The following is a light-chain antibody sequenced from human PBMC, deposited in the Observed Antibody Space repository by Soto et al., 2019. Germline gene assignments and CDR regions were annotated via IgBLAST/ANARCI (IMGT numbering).Light chain of an antibody. V-gene: IGLV2-8*01. J-gene: IGLJ1*01. CDR1: SSDVGGYNF. CDR2: EVN. CDR3: TSCAGGNNV. Sequence: QSALTQPPSASGSPGQSFTISCTGTSSDVGGYNFVSWYHQYPGKVPKLMVYEVNKRPSGVPDRFSGSKSGNTASLTVSGLQAEDEADYYCTSCAGGNNVFGTGTKVTVL.